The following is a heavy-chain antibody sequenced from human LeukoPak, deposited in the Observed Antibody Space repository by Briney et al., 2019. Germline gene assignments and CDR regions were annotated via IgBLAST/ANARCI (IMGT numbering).Heavy chain of an antibody. D-gene: IGHD3-3*01. CDR1: GGTFSSFA. J-gene: IGHJ6*03. CDR2: IIPIFGTA. V-gene: IGHV1-69*05. Sequence: SVKVSCKASGGTFSSFAISWVRQAPGQGLEWMGGIIPIFGTANYAQKFQGRVTITTGESTSTAYMELSSLRSEDTAVYYCARVGYDSYYYYYMDVWGKGTTVTVSS. CDR3: ARVGYDSYYYYYMDV.